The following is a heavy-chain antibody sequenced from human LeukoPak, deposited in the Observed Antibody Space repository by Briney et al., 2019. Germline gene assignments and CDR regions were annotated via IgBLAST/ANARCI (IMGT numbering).Heavy chain of an antibody. D-gene: IGHD3-10*01. CDR1: GGSISSGGYS. V-gene: IGHV4-30-2*01. CDR2: IYHSGST. Sequence: SETLSLTCAVSGGSISSGGYSWCWIRQPPGKGLEWIGYIYHSGSTYYNPSLKSRVTISVDRSKNQFSLKLSPVTAADTAVYYCARDGPGGIDYWGQGTLVTVSS. CDR3: ARDGPGGIDY. J-gene: IGHJ4*02.